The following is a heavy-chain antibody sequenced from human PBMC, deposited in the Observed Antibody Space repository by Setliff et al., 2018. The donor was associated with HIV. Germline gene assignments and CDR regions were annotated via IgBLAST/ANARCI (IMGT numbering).Heavy chain of an antibody. Sequence: NWWSWVRQPPGKGLEWIGEVFHSGSANSNASLRSRVMISVDTSKNQFSLKLSAVTAADTAVYYCARDHVFGSRTGFDPWGPGILVTVSS. J-gene: IGHJ5*02. CDR3: ARDHVFGSRTGFDP. D-gene: IGHD3-10*01. CDR2: VFHSGSA. V-gene: IGHV4-4*02. CDR1: NW.